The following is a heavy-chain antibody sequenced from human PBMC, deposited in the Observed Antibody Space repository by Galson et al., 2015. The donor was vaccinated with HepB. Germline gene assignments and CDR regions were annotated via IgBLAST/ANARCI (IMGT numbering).Heavy chain of an antibody. V-gene: IGHV3-23*01. J-gene: IGHJ6*02. CDR2: ISGSGGST. Sequence: SLRLSCAASGFTFSSYAMSWVRQAPGKGLEWVSAISGSGGSTYYADSVKGRFTISRDNSKNTLYLQMNSLRAEDTAVYYCAKGTYYYDSSGYRGGRLYYYGMDVWGQGTTVTVSS. CDR3: AKGTYYYDSSGYRGGRLYYYGMDV. CDR1: GFTFSSYA. D-gene: IGHD3-22*01.